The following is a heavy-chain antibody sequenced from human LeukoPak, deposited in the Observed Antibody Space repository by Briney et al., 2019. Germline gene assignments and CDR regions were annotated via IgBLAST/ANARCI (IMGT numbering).Heavy chain of an antibody. V-gene: IGHV3-66*01. J-gene: IGHJ1*01. Sequence: GGSLRLSCAASGFTVSSGYMSWVRQAPGKGLEWVSVIYGDGTTYYGDSVKGRFTISRDNSKSTLWLQMNSLRAEDTAVYYCARDSSSWPRGVYFQHWGQGTLVTVSS. D-gene: IGHD6-13*01. CDR3: ARDSSSWPRGVYFQH. CDR1: GFTVSSGY. CDR2: IYGDGTT.